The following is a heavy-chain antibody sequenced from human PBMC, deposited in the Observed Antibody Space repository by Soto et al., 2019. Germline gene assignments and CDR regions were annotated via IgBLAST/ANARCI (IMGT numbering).Heavy chain of an antibody. J-gene: IGHJ4*02. CDR1: GFTFSSYG. Sequence: QVQLVESGGGVVQPGRSLRLSCAASGFTFSSYGMHWVRQAPGKGLEWVAVISYDGSNKYYADSVKGRFTISRDNSKNAVYLQMNRLRAEDTAVYYCAKDRGGYGSGSFDYWGQGTLVTVSS. CDR2: ISYDGSNK. V-gene: IGHV3-30*18. D-gene: IGHD3-10*01. CDR3: AKDRGGYGSGSFDY.